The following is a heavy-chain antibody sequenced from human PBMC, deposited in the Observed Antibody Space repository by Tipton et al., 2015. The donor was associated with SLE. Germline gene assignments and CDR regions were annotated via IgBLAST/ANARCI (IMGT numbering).Heavy chain of an antibody. Sequence: TLSLTCAVYGGPFRGYYWNWIRQPPGKGPAWIGEINHSGSTNYNPSLKSRVTISADTSENQFSLTLSSVTAADTAVYYCARLITGTTYYYSGMNVWGQGTTDTVSS. J-gene: IGHJ6*02. CDR1: GGPFRGYY. CDR2: INHSGST. CDR3: ARLITGTTYYYSGMNV. V-gene: IGHV4-34*01. D-gene: IGHD1-7*01.